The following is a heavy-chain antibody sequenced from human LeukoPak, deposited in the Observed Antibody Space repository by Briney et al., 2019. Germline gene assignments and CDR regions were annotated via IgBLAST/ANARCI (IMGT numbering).Heavy chain of an antibody. CDR1: NGSLSGYY. V-gene: IGHV4-34*01. CDR2: INQSGST. J-gene: IGHJ4*02. D-gene: IGHD3-9*01. CDR3: ARGRAYFD. Sequence: PSETLSLTCGVYNGSLSGYYWSWIRQTPGKGLEWIGEINQSGSTNYNPSLKSRVTVSLDTSKNQFSLKLSSVTAADTAVYYCARGRAYFDWGQGTLVTVSS.